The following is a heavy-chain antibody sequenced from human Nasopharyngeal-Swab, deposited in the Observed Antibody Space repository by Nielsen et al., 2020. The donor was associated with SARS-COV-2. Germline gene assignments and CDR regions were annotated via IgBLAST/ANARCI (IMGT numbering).Heavy chain of an antibody. CDR2: IYYSGST. D-gene: IGHD4-11*01. CDR3: ARDASNYGDYYYYYGMDV. CDR1: GGSVSSGSYY. J-gene: IGHJ6*02. Sequence: SETLPLTCTVSGGSVSSGSYYWSWIRQPPGTGLEWIGYIYYSGSTNYNPSLKSRVTISVDTSKNQFSLKLSSVTAADTAVYYCARDASNYGDYYYYYGMDVWGQGTTVTVSS. V-gene: IGHV4-61*01.